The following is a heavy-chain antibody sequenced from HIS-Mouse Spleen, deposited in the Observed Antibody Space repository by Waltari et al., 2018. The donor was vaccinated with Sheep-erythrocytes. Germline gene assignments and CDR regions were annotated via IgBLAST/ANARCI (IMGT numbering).Heavy chain of an antibody. CDR1: GFSFDDYA. J-gene: IGHJ4*02. D-gene: IGHD2-2*01. Sequence: EVQLVESGGGLVQPGRSLRLSCAASGFSFDDYAMPWVRQAPGKGLEWVSVIILNSGSIVYADSGKGRLTISRDNAKNSLYLQMNSLRAEDTALYYCAKDICRNIVVVPAAVGDYWGQGTLVTVSS. CDR2: IILNSGSI. CDR3: AKDICRNIVVVPAAVGDY. V-gene: IGHV3-9*01.